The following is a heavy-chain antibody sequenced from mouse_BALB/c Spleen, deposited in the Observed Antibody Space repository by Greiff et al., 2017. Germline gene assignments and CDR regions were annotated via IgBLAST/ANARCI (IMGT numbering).Heavy chain of an antibody. D-gene: IGHD1-1*01. V-gene: IGHV14-3*02. Sequence: VQLKQSGAELVKPGASVKLSCTASGFNIKDTYMHWVKQRPEQGLEWIGRIDPANGNTKYDPKFQGKATITADTSSNTAYLQLSSLTSEDTAVYYCARSHGSTFDYWGQGTTLTVSS. J-gene: IGHJ2*01. CDR2: IDPANGNT. CDR1: GFNIKDTY. CDR3: ARSHGSTFDY.